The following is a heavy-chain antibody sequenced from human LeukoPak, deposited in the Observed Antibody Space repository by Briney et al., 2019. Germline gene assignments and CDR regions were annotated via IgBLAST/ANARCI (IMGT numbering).Heavy chain of an antibody. Sequence: SETLSLTCTVSGGSISSSSYYWGWIRQPPGKGLEWIGSIYYSGSTYYNPSLKSRVTISVDTSKNQFSLKLSSVTAADTAVYYCARTTLTTNYYGMDVWGQGTTVTVSS. CDR1: GGSISSSSYY. D-gene: IGHD4/OR15-4a*01. CDR2: IYYSGST. J-gene: IGHJ6*02. CDR3: ARTTLTTNYYGMDV. V-gene: IGHV4-39*01.